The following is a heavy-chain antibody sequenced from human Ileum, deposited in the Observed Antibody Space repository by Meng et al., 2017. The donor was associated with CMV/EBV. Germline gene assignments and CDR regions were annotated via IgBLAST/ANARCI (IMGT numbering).Heavy chain of an antibody. CDR3: SREIRPIDY. CDR2: MSSSGSTI. CDR1: GFTFSSYW. Sequence: EVQLEESGGGLVQLGGSLRLSCAASGFTFSSYWMHWVRQSPGKGLEWVSYMSSSGSTIYYADSVKGRCTISKENAKNSLYLQMNNRRADDTAVYYCSREIRPIDYWGQGTLVTVSS. V-gene: IGHV3-48*03. D-gene: IGHD3-10*01. J-gene: IGHJ4*02.